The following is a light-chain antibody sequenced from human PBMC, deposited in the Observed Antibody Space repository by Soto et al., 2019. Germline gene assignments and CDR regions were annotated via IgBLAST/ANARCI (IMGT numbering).Light chain of an antibody. Sequence: QSALTQPRSVSGSPGQSVTISCTGTSSDVGGYNYVSWYQQHPGKAPKLMIYDVSKRPSGVPDRFSDSKSGTSASLTISGLRSEDEADYYCAAWDSTVSGRVFGGGTKLTVL. CDR1: SSDVGGYNY. J-gene: IGLJ3*02. V-gene: IGLV2-11*01. CDR2: DVS. CDR3: AAWDSTVSGRV.